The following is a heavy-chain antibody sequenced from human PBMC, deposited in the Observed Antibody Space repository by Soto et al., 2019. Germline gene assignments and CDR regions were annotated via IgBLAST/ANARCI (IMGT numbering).Heavy chain of an antibody. CDR2: IWYDGSNK. V-gene: IGHV3-33*01. CDR3: ALGDYYDSSGYYFVY. Sequence: GGSLRLSCAASGFTFSSYGMHWVRQAPGKGLEWVAVIWYDGSNKYYADSVKGRFTISRDNSKNTLYLQMNSLRAEDTAVYYCALGDYYDSSGYYFVYLGQGLLVTVPQ. J-gene: IGHJ4*02. D-gene: IGHD3-22*01. CDR1: GFTFSSYG.